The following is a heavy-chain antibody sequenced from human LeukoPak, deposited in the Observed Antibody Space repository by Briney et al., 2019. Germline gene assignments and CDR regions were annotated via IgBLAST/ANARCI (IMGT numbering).Heavy chain of an antibody. Sequence: GGSLRLSCAASAFTFSSYSMNWVRQAPGKGLEWVSSISTSSTYIYYADSVKGRFTISRDNAKNSLYLQMNSLRAEDTAVYYCARAISCSGVSCYSVYWGQGTLVTVSS. CDR1: AFTFSSYS. CDR2: ISTSSTYI. J-gene: IGHJ4*02. D-gene: IGHD2-15*01. V-gene: IGHV3-21*01. CDR3: ARAISCSGVSCYSVY.